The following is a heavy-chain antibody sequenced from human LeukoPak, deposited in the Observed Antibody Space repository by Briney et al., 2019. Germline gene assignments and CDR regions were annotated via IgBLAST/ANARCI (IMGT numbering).Heavy chain of an antibody. CDR1: GGSFSGYY. Sequence: SETLSLTCAVYGGSFSGYYWSWIRQPPGKGLEWIGYIYHSGSTYYNPSLKSRVTISVDRSKNQFSLKLSSVTAADTAVYYCARGIAAAISPSENWFDSWGQGTLVTVSS. J-gene: IGHJ5*01. CDR2: IYHSGST. D-gene: IGHD6-13*01. CDR3: ARGIAAAISPSENWFDS. V-gene: IGHV4-34*01.